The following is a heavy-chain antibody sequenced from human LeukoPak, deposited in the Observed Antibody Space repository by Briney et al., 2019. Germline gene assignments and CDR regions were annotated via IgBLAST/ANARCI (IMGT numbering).Heavy chain of an antibody. CDR2: IYYSGST. V-gene: IGHV4-39*07. D-gene: IGHD2-15*01. CDR3: ARVPAGSYYYYYYYMDV. CDR1: GGSISSYY. J-gene: IGHJ6*03. Sequence: SETLSLTCTVSGGSISSYYWSWIRQPPGKGPEWIGSIYYSGSTYYNPSLKSRVTISVDTSKNQFSLKLSSVTAADTAVYYCARVPAGSYYYYYYYMDVWGKGTTVTVSS.